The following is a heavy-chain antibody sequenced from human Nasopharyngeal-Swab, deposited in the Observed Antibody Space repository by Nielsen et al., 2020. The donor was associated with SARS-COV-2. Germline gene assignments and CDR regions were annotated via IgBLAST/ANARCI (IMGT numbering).Heavy chain of an antibody. CDR3: ARLNPHYGDYAFDY. CDR2: ISSSGSTI. D-gene: IGHD4-17*01. V-gene: IGHV3-11*04. Sequence: GGSLRLSCAASGFTFSDYYLSWIRQAPGKGLEWVSYISSSGSTIYYADSVKGRFTISRDNAKNSLYLQMNSLRAEDTAVYYCARLNPHYGDYAFDYWGQGTLVTVSS. CDR1: GFTFSDYY. J-gene: IGHJ4*02.